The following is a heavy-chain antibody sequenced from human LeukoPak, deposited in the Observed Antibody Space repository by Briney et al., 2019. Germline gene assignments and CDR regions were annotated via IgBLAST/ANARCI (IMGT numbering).Heavy chain of an antibody. CDR1: GFTVSSNY. Sequence: PGGSLRLSCAASGFTVSSNYMSWVRQAPGKGLEWVSVIYSGGSTYYADSVKGRFTISRDNSKNTLYLQMNSLRAEDTAVYYCARGSYGDYESYFDYWGQGTLVTVSS. CDR3: ARGSYGDYESYFDY. D-gene: IGHD4-17*01. CDR2: IYSGGST. V-gene: IGHV3-66*02. J-gene: IGHJ4*02.